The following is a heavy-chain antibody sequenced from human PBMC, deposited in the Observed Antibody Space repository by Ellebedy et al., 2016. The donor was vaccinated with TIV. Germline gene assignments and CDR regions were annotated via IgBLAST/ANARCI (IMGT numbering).Heavy chain of an antibody. CDR3: SRHTDYALDY. V-gene: IGHV3-66*04. CDR1: GLTVSSNY. J-gene: IGHJ4*02. CDR2: LYSGGNT. Sequence: GGSLRLSCAASGLTVSSNYMSWVRQAPGKGLEWVSILYSGGNTYYADSVQGRFTISRDNSKNTLYLQMNSLRAEDTAVYYCSRHTDYALDYWGQGALVTVSS. D-gene: IGHD4-17*01.